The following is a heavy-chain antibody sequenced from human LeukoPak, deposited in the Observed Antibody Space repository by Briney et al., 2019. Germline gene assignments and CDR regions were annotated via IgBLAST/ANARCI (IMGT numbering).Heavy chain of an antibody. J-gene: IGHJ4*02. CDR3: ARDGPSYRSGYYFDN. Sequence: GGSLRLSCAASGFTFSSYAMSWVRQAPGKGLEWVSAISGSGGSTYYADSVKGRFTISRDNSKNTLYLQMNSLRAEDTAVYSCARDGPSYRSGYYFDNWGQGTLVTVSS. V-gene: IGHV3-23*01. CDR1: GFTFSSYA. CDR2: ISGSGGST. D-gene: IGHD6-19*01.